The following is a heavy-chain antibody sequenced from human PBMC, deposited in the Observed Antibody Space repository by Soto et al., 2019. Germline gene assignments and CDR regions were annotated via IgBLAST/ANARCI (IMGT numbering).Heavy chain of an antibody. V-gene: IGHV4-4*02. D-gene: IGHD3-10*01. CDR1: GGSISSSNW. J-gene: IGHJ4*02. Sequence: QVQLQESGPGLVKPSGTLSLTCAVSGGSISSSNWWSWVRQPPGKGREWIGEIYHSGSTNYNPSLKSRVTLSVDKSNTQFSLKLSSVTAADTAVYYCARTDYYGSGSYLGWGQGTLVTVSS. CDR3: ARTDYYGSGSYLG. CDR2: IYHSGST.